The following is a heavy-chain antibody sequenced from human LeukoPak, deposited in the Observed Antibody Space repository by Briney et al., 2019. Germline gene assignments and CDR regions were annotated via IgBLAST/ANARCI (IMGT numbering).Heavy chain of an antibody. CDR2: ISSSGGST. Sequence: GGSLRLSCAASEFTFSNYGMSWVRQAPGKGLEWVSGISSSGGSTYYADSVKGRFTISRDNSKNTLYLQMNSLRAEDTAVYYCARGQRAAAGTGYWYFDLWGRGTLVTVSS. CDR3: ARGQRAAAGTGYWYFDL. D-gene: IGHD6-13*01. J-gene: IGHJ2*01. CDR1: EFTFSNYG. V-gene: IGHV3-23*01.